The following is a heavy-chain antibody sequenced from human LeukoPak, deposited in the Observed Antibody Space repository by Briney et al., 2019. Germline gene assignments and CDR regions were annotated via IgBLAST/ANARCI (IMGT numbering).Heavy chain of an antibody. CDR2: ISSSSSTI. Sequence: PGGSLRLSCAASGFTFSSSRVNWVRQAPGKGLEWVSYISSSSSTIYYADSVKGRFAISRDNAKNSLYLQMNSLRAEDTAVYYCARSQGYSSGWEFDYWGQGTLVTVSS. J-gene: IGHJ4*02. D-gene: IGHD6-19*01. V-gene: IGHV3-48*04. CDR3: ARSQGYSSGWEFDY. CDR1: GFTFSSSR.